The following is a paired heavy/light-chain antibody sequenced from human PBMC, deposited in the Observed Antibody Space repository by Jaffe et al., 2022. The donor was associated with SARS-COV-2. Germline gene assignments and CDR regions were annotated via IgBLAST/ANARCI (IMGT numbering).Heavy chain of an antibody. J-gene: IGHJ3*02. CDR2: TSPHGYT. V-gene: IGHV4-61*02. CDR3: ARNRAFTDDALDI. Sequence: QVQLQESGPGLVKPSQTLSLTCTVSGGSISSDTYYWSWIRQPAGKGLEWIGRTSPHGYTNYNPSLESRVTISLDTSKIQFSLKLSSVTAADTAVYYCARNRAFTDDALDIWGQGTVITVSS. D-gene: IGHD1-26*01. CDR1: GGSISSDTYY.
Light chain of an antibody. CDR3: AAWDDSLSGRV. V-gene: IGLV1-44*01. Sequence: QSVLTQPPSASGTPGQRVTISCSGSSSDIGSNTVNWYQQLPGTAPKLLIYNNNQRPSGVPDRFSASKSGTSASLAISGLQSEDEADYYCAAWDDSLSGRVFGGGTKLTVL. CDR2: NNN. J-gene: IGLJ3*02. CDR1: SSDIGSNT.